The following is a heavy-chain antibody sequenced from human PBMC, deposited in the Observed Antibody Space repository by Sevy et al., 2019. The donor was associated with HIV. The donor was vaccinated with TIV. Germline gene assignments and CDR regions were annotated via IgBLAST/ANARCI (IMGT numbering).Heavy chain of an antibody. J-gene: IGHJ4*02. CDR2: ISGHGGST. CDR1: GFIFNSYV. V-gene: IGHV3-23*01. Sequence: GGSLRLSCAASGFIFNSYVMNWVRQAPGKGLEWVSAISGHGGSTYYAGSVKGRFTISRDNSRKILDLEMNNLRAEDTAVYYCAGGFWSGYDYWGQGTLVTVSS. CDR3: AGGFWSGYDY. D-gene: IGHD3-3*01.